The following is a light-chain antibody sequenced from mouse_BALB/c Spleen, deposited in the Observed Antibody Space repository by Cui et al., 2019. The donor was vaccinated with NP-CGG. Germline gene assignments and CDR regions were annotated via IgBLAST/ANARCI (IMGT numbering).Light chain of an antibody. CDR3: VFCYSNHWV. V-gene: IGLV1*01. Sequence: QAVVTQESALTTSPGETVTLTCRSSTGAVTTSNYANWVQEKPDHLFTGLIGGPSNRPPVVPSRFSGSLIGDKLALTIPGAQTEKMAIYFCVFCYSNHWVFSGGTKLTVL. CDR1: TGAVTTSNY. J-gene: IGLJ1*01. CDR2: GPS.